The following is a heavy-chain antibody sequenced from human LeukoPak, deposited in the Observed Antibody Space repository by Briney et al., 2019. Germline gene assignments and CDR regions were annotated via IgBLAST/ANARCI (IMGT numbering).Heavy chain of an antibody. CDR3: ARDNGDWFDP. D-gene: IGHD1-14*01. CDR2: INHSGST. CDR1: GGSFSGYY. V-gene: IGHV4-34*01. J-gene: IGHJ5*02. Sequence: NSSETLSLTCAVYGGSFSGYYWSWIRQPPGKGLEWIGEINHSGSTNYNPSLKSRVTISVDMSKNQFSLKLSSVTAADTAVYYCARDNGDWFDPWGQGTLVTVSS.